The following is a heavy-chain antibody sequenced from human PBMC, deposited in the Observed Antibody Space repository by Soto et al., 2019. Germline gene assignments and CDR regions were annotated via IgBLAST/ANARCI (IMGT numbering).Heavy chain of an antibody. Sequence: PSETLSLTCAVSCDSISSGGYSWNWIRQPPGKGLEWIGYIYHSGSTNYNPSLKSRVTISVDRSKNQFSLKLSSVTAADTAVYYCARRPNYYDSSRNWFDPWGQGTLVTVSS. CDR3: ARRPNYYDSSRNWFDP. CDR2: IYHSGST. CDR1: CDSISSGGYS. D-gene: IGHD3-22*01. V-gene: IGHV4-30-2*01. J-gene: IGHJ5*02.